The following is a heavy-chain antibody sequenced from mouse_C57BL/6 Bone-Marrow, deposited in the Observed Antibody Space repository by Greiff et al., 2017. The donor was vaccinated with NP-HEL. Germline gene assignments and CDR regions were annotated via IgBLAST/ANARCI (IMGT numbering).Heavy chain of an antibody. CDR1: GYTFTDHI. J-gene: IGHJ4*01. Sequence: QVQLKESGAELASPGASVTLSCKASGYTFTDHIMNWVKKRPGQGLEWSGRIYPVSGETNYNQKFMGKATISVDRSSSTVYMVLNSLTSEDPAVYYCGRSGGDDYDRGYAMDYWGQGTSVTVSS. D-gene: IGHD2-4*01. CDR3: GRSGGDDYDRGYAMDY. CDR2: IYPVSGET. V-gene: IGHV1-11*01.